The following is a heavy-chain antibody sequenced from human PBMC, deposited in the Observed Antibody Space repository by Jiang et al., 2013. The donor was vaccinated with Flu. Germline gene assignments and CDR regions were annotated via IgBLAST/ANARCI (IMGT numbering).Heavy chain of an antibody. V-gene: IGHV5-10-1*01. Sequence: PGESLRISCKGSGYSFTSYWISWVRQMPGKGLEWMGRIDPSDSYTNYSPSFQGHVTISADKSISTAYLQWSSLKASDTAMYYCARLNRDGYNWPHFDYWGQGTLVTVSS. CDR2: IDPSDSYT. CDR3: ARLNRDGYNWPHFDY. CDR1: GYSFTSYW. D-gene: IGHD5-24*01. J-gene: IGHJ4*02.